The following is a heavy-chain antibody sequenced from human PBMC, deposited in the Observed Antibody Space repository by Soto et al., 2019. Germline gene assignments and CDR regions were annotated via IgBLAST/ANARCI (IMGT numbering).Heavy chain of an antibody. CDR3: AKGSYRPHDY. Sequence: GGPLRLSCAASGFTFITYAMSWVRQAPGKGLEWVSAISGSGDTTYYANSVKGRFTISRDNSKNTLYLQMNSLRAEDTAVYYCAKGSYRPHDYWGQGTLVTVSS. V-gene: IGHV3-23*01. J-gene: IGHJ4*02. CDR2: ISGSGDTT. CDR1: GFTFITYA. D-gene: IGHD1-26*01.